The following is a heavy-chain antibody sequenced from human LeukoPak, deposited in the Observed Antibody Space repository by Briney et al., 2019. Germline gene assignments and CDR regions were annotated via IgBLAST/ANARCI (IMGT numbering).Heavy chain of an antibody. J-gene: IGHJ4*02. CDR2: ISSSSSYI. Sequence: PGGSLRLSCAASGFTFSSYSMNWVRQAPGKGLEWVSSISSSSSYIYYADSVKGRFTISRDNAKNSLYLQMNSLRAEGTAVYYCARRRPPRDGYNYWGQGTLVTVSS. V-gene: IGHV3-21*01. CDR1: GFTFSSYS. CDR3: ARRRPPRDGYNY. D-gene: IGHD5-24*01.